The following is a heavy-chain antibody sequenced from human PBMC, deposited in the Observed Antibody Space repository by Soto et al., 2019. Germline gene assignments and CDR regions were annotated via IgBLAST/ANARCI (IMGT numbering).Heavy chain of an antibody. J-gene: IGHJ6*02. V-gene: IGHV1-18*01. Sequence: QVQLVQSGAEVKKPGASVKVSCKASGYTFTSYGISWVRQAPGQGLEWMGWISAYNGNTNYAQKLQGRVTMTTDTPTRTGYMRLRSLRCDDTAVYYCARGGNCISTSRYWGMYYNGMDVWRQGTTVTVSS. CDR1: GYTFTSYG. CDR3: ARGGNCISTSRYWGMYYNGMDV. CDR2: ISAYNGNT. D-gene: IGHD2-2*01.